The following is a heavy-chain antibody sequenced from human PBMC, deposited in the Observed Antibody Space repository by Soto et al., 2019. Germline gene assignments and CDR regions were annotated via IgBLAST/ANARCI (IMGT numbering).Heavy chain of an antibody. J-gene: IGHJ4*02. Sequence: PGGSLRLSCAASGFTFGSYSMHWVRQAPGKGLEWVEVISYDGSNKYYPDSVKGRFTISRDNSNNTLYLQMISLRADDTAVYYCARDPGAVPMYYFDYWGQGTLVTVSS. V-gene: IGHV3-30-3*01. CDR3: ARDPGAVPMYYFDY. CDR1: GFTFGSYS. D-gene: IGHD6-19*01. CDR2: ISYDGSNK.